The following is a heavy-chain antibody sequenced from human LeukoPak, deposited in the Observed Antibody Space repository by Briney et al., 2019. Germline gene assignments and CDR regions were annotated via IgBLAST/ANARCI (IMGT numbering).Heavy chain of an antibody. V-gene: IGHV4-59*01. CDR2: IYYSGST. CDR3: ARDVRYYDFWSGLNWFDP. J-gene: IGHJ5*02. CDR1: GGSISSYY. Sequence: SETLSLTCTVSGGSISSYYWSWIRQPPGTGLEWIGYIYYSGSTNYNPSLKSRVTISVDTSKNQFSLKLSSVTAADTAVYYCARDVRYYDFWSGLNWFDPWGQGTLVTVSS. D-gene: IGHD3-3*01.